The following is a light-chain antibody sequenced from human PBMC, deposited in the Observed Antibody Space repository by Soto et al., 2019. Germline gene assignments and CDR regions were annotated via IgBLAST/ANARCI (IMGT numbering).Light chain of an antibody. CDR2: EVT. J-gene: IGLJ1*01. V-gene: IGLV2-14*01. Sequence: QSVLTQPASVSGSPGQSIAISCTGTRSDVGAYNYVSWYQQHPGKAPKLMISEVTNRPSGVSDRFSGSKSGNTASLTISGLQAEDEADYYCLSYADTAYVFGTGTKVTVL. CDR1: RSDVGAYNY. CDR3: LSYADTAYV.